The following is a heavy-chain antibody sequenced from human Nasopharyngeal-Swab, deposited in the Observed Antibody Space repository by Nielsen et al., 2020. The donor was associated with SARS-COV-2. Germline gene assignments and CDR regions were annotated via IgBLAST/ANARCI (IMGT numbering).Heavy chain of an antibody. Sequence: GESLKISCAASEFTFRTYAMSWVRQAPGKGLEWVSAISGSGGSTYYADSVKGRFTISRDNSKNTLYLQMNSLSAEDTAVYYCAKRVLRWTGSFEYWGQGTLVTVSS. V-gene: IGHV3-23*01. J-gene: IGHJ4*02. D-gene: IGHD3-10*01. CDR1: EFTFRTYA. CDR3: AKRVLRWTGSFEY. CDR2: ISGSGGST.